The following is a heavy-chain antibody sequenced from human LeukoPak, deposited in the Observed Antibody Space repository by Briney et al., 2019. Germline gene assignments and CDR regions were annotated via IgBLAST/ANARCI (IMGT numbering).Heavy chain of an antibody. D-gene: IGHD6-13*01. CDR3: ARERGIAAAGYYYYYMDV. V-gene: IGHV1-2*02. CDR2: INPNSGGT. Sequence: GASVKVSCKASGYTFTGYYMHWVRQAPGQGLEWMGRINPNSGGTNYAQKFQGRVTMTRDTSISTAYMELSRLRSDDTAVYYCARERGIAAAGYYYYYMDVWGKGTTVTVSS. CDR1: GYTFTGYY. J-gene: IGHJ6*03.